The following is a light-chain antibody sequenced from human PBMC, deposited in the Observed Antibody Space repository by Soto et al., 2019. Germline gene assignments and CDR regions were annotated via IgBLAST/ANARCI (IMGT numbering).Light chain of an antibody. CDR2: LGS. CDR3: MQPLQSWT. CDR1: RNLMHSNGYNY. J-gene: IGKJ1*01. V-gene: IGKV2-28*01. Sequence: DIVMTQSPLCLPVTPGEPASISCRSSRNLMHSNGYNYLDWYLQKPGQSPQLLIYLGSNRASGVPDRFSGSGSGTDFTLKISRVEAEDVGVYYCMQPLQSWTFGQGTKVDI.